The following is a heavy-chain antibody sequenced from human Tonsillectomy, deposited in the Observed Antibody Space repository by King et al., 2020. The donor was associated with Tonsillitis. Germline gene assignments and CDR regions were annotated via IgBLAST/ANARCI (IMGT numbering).Heavy chain of an antibody. CDR3: ARDWTTYYYNSSGYYSNFDY. CDR1: GSTFSSYP. V-gene: IGHV3-21*01. CDR2: ISSSSNYI. D-gene: IGHD3-22*01. Sequence: QLVQSGGGLVKPGGSLRLSCTASGSTFSSYPMNWVRQAPGKGLEWVSYISSSSNYIYYADSVKGRFTISRDNAKNSLYLQMNSLRAEDTAVYYCARDWTTYYYNSSGYYSNFDYWGKGTLVTVSS. J-gene: IGHJ4*02.